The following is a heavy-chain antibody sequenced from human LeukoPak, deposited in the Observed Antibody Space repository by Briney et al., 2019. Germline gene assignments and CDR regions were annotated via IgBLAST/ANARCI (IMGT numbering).Heavy chain of an antibody. Sequence: GASVKVSCKASGYTFTSYDINWVRQATGQGLEWMGWMNPNSGNTGYAQKFQGRVTMTRNTSISTAYMELSSLRSEDTAVYYCASNVDTAMVAFDYWGQGTLVTVSS. CDR3: ASNVDTAMVAFDY. CDR2: MNPNSGNT. V-gene: IGHV1-8*01. D-gene: IGHD5-18*01. J-gene: IGHJ4*02. CDR1: GYTFTSYD.